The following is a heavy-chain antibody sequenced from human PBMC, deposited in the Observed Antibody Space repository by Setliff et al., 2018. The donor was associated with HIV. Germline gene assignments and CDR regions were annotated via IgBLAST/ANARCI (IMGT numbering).Heavy chain of an antibody. CDR3: ARDQTGEPGAFDI. CDR1: GASISSYY. V-gene: IGHV4-59*01. J-gene: IGHJ3*02. CDR2: IYYSGST. D-gene: IGHD7-27*01. Sequence: SETLSLTCTVSGASISSYYWSWIRQPPGKGLEWIGSIYYSGSTNYNPSLKSRVTISVDTSKNQFSLKLSSVTAADTAVYYCARDQTGEPGAFDIWGQGTMVTVSS.